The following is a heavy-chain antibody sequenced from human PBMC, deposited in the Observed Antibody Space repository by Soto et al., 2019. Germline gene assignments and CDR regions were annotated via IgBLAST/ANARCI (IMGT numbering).Heavy chain of an antibody. CDR1: GFIFSTDA. CDR2: ISGSGDNT. D-gene: IGHD2-2*01. CDR3: AKSPRRGYEPPWDY. J-gene: IGHJ4*02. Sequence: EVQLLESGGRLVQPGGSLRLSCAASGFIFSTDALNWVLQAPGKWLEWVSGISGSGDNTYYADSVTGRFTISRDNSKNTLYLQMNYVRVEDTAVYYCAKSPRRGYEPPWDYWGQGTLVTVSS. V-gene: IGHV3-23*01.